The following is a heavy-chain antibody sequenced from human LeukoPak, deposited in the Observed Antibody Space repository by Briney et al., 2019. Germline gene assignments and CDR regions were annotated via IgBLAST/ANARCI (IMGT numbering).Heavy chain of an antibody. CDR2: IYYSGST. CDR3: ARPTADYYYGSGSYYDPNLYFDY. D-gene: IGHD3-10*01. V-gene: IGHV4-39*01. J-gene: IGHJ4*02. CDR1: GVSISSSNSY. Sequence: NASETLSLTCTVSGVSISSSNSYWGWIRQPPGKGLEWIGSIYYSGSTYYNPSLKSRVTISVDTSKNQFSLKLSSVTAADTAVYYCARPTADYYYGSGSYYDPNLYFDYWGQGTLVTVSS.